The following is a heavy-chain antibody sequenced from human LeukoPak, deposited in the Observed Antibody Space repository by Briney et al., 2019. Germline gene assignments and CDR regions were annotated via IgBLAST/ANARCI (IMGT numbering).Heavy chain of an antibody. D-gene: IGHD1-26*01. CDR1: GYTFTGYY. CDR2: IIPIFGIG. J-gene: IGHJ3*02. Sequence: AASVKVSCKASGYTFTGYYMHWVRQAPGQGLEWMGGIIPIFGIGKYAQKFQGRVTITTDESTSTAYMELSSLRSEDTAVYYCARERDHSGRFIIYPDDGFDIWGQGTMVTVSS. V-gene: IGHV1-69*05. CDR3: ARERDHSGRFIIYPDDGFDI.